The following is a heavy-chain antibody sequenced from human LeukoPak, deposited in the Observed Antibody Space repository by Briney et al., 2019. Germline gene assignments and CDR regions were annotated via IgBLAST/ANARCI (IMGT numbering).Heavy chain of an antibody. CDR3: ARGVAVAAFDY. J-gene: IGHJ4*02. V-gene: IGHV3-21*01. CDR1: GFTFRSFS. Sequence: GGSLRLSCAASGFTFRSFSMNWVRQPPGKGLEWVSSISSSSIYMNYADSLKGRFTISRDNAKNLLYLQMNTLRAEDTAVYYCARGVAVAAFDYWGQGTLVTVSS. CDR2: ISSSSIYM. D-gene: IGHD6-19*01.